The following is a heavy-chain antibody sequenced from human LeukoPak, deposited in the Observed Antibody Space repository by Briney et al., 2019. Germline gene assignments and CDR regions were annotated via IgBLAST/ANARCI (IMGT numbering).Heavy chain of an antibody. CDR2: ISYDAGNK. CDR1: GFTFSRNG. CDR3: AKDGGGTDFDY. D-gene: IGHD1-26*01. V-gene: IGHV3-30*18. J-gene: IGHJ4*02. Sequence: GRSLRLSCEVSGFTFSRNGMHWVRQAPGKGLEWVAFISYDAGNKYYADSVKGRFTISRDNSKNTLYVQMNSLRPEDTAVYYCAKDGGGTDFDYWGQGTLVTVSS.